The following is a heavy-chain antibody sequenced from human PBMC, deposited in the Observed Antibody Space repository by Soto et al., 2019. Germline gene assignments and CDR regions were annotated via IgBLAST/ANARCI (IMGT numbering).Heavy chain of an antibody. J-gene: IGHJ4*02. Sequence: HPGGSLRLSCAASGFTFSSYAMIWVRQAPGKGLEWVSAISGSGGSTYYADSVKGRFTISRDNSKNTLYLQMNSLRAEDTAVYYCAKGEIAAYYYFDYWGQGTLVTVS. CDR2: ISGSGGST. V-gene: IGHV3-23*01. CDR3: AKGEIAAYYYFDY. D-gene: IGHD2-15*01. CDR1: GFTFSSYA.